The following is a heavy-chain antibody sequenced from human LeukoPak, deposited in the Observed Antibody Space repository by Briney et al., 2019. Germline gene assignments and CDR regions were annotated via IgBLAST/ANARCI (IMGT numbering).Heavy chain of an antibody. CDR3: AGSLLIAVVPFDN. V-gene: IGHV4-4*07. J-gene: IGHJ4*02. Sequence: SETLSLTCTVSGGSISSYYWSWIRQPAGKGLGWIGRIYTSGSTNYTPSLKSRVTMSVDTSKNQFSLKLSSVTAADTAVYYCAGSLLIAVVPFDNWGQGTLVTVSS. CDR2: IYTSGST. CDR1: GGSISSYY. D-gene: IGHD6-19*01.